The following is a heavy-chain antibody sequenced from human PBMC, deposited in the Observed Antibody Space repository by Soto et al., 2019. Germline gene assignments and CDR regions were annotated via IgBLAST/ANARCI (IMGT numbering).Heavy chain of an antibody. J-gene: IGHJ4*02. Sequence: QVQLVQSGAEVKKPGASVKVSCKASGYTFTSYYMHWVRQAPVQGLEWMGIINPSGGSKSYAQKFQGRVTMTRDTSTSTVYMELSSLRSEDTAVYYCARGVGDTTCLDYWGQGTLVTVSS. D-gene: IGHD1-26*01. CDR2: INPSGGSK. V-gene: IGHV1-46*03. CDR3: ARGVGDTTCLDY. CDR1: GYTFTSYY.